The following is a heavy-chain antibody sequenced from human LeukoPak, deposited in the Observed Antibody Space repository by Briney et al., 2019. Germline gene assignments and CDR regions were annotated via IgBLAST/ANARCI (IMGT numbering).Heavy chain of an antibody. J-gene: IGHJ4*02. V-gene: IGHV4-59*01. CDR3: ARANHYSDSGGYYYALDY. CDR2: IYYSGTT. Sequence: SETLSLTCTVSGGSISSYYWNWIRQPPGRGLEWVGYIYYSGTTNYDPSLKSRVTISVDTSKNQFSLELTSVTAADTAVYYCARANHYSDSGGYYYALDYWGPGTLVTVSS. D-gene: IGHD3-22*01. CDR1: GGSISSYY.